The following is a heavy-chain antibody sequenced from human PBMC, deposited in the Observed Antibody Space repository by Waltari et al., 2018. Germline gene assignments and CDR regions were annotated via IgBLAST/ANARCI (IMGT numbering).Heavy chain of an antibody. CDR3: ARVVSKGPSGRINYMEV. J-gene: IGHJ6*03. V-gene: IGHV4-38-2*02. D-gene: IGHD6-25*01. CDR1: GYSIYSPSY. Sequence: QVQLPASGPGLVKPSETPSLTCTVPGYSIYSPSYGGWVRQSPVKGLGWIGIIHHGGPTYYNPSLRSRVTMSVDTSKNQFSLNLSSVTAADTAVYYCARVVSKGPSGRINYMEVWGKGTTVTVSS. CDR2: IHHGGPT.